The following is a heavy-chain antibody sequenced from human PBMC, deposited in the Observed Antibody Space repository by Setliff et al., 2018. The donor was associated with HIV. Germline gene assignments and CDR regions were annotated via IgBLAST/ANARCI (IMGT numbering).Heavy chain of an antibody. CDR2: IYYSGST. J-gene: IGHJ5*02. Sequence: SETLSLTCAVSGYSISSGYYWGWIRQPPGKGLEWIGSIYYSGSTYYNPSLKSRVTISVDTSKNQFSLKLSSVTAADTAVYYCARGRAEYVAVAVMGGWFDPWGQGTLVTVSS. V-gene: IGHV4-38-2*01. CDR3: ARGRAEYVAVAVMGGWFDP. D-gene: IGHD6-19*01. CDR1: GYSISSGYY.